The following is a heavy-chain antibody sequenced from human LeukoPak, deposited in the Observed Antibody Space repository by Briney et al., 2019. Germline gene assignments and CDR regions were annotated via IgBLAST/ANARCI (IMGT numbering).Heavy chain of an antibody. D-gene: IGHD3-10*01. CDR3: ASGFGYYFDY. CDR2: IYYSGST. CDR1: GGSISGYY. Sequence: SETLSLTCTVSGGSISGYYWSWIRQPPGKGLEWIGYIYYSGSTTYNPSLKSRVTISVDTSKNQFSLKLKSVTAADTAVYYCASGFGYYFDYWGQGTLVTVSS. J-gene: IGHJ4*02. V-gene: IGHV4-59*01.